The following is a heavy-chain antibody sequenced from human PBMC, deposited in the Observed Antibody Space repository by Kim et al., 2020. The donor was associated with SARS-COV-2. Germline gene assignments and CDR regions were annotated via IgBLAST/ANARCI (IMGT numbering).Heavy chain of an antibody. D-gene: IGHD2-2*02. Sequence: GGSLRLSCAASGFTFSSYSMNWVRQAPGKGLEWVSSISSSSSYIYYADSVKGRFPISRDNAKNSLYLQMNCLRAEDTAVYYCARCIPPYYYGIDVWGHGSTVTVSS. CDR3: ARCIPPYYYGIDV. V-gene: IGHV3-21*01. J-gene: IGHJ6*02. CDR2: ISSSSSYI. CDR1: GFTFSSYS.